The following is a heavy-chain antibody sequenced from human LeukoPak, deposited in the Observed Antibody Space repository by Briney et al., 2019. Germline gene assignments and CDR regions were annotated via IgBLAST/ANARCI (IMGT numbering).Heavy chain of an antibody. V-gene: IGHV3-7*01. J-gene: IGHJ4*02. Sequence: GGSLRLSCAASGFTFSNYWMSWVRQAPGKGLEWVANIKQDGSDKDYVDSVRGRFTISRDNAKNSLYLQMNSLRAEDTAVYYCAKDQAFRGSGSYYPTDYWGQGTLVTVSS. CDR3: AKDQAFRGSGSYYPTDY. CDR1: GFTFSNYW. D-gene: IGHD3-10*01. CDR2: IKQDGSDK.